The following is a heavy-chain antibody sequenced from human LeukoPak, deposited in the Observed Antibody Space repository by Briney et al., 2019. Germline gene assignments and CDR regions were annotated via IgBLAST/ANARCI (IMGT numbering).Heavy chain of an antibody. D-gene: IGHD5-24*01. CDR1: GFTFSSHS. CDR3: ARWRWLQSEFDY. J-gene: IGHJ4*02. Sequence: GGSLRLSCAASGFTFSSHSMSWVRQAPGKGLEWVAYIKEDGREKDHVDFVKGRFTISRDNAKNSLYLQMNTLRADDTAVYYCARWRWLQSEFDYWGQGTLVTVSS. CDR2: IKEDGREK. V-gene: IGHV3-7*01.